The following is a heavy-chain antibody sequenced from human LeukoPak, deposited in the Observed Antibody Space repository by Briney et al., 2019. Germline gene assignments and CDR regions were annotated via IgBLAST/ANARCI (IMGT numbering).Heavy chain of an antibody. D-gene: IGHD3-9*01. Sequence: ASVKASCKVSGYTLTELSIHWVRQAPGKGLEWMGGFDPEDGKPIYAQKFQGRVAMTEDTSTDTAYMELSSLRSEDTAVYYCATLDPWHAFDIWGLGTMVTVSS. CDR2: FDPEDGKP. CDR3: ATLDPWHAFDI. V-gene: IGHV1-24*01. CDR1: GYTLTELS. J-gene: IGHJ3*02.